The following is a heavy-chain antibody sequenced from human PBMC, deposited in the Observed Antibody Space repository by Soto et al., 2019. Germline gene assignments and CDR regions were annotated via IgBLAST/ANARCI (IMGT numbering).Heavy chain of an antibody. V-gene: IGHV3-48*03. CDR2: ISSSGYTI. CDR1: GFTFSTYE. Sequence: GGSLRLSCAASGFTFSTYEMNWVRQAPGKGLEWVSYISSSGYTIYYAESVTGRSTTSRDNPKNSPYLQMNSVRAEHTAVYYCASRSGGGAVFDIWAQGTMVTV. J-gene: IGHJ3*02. D-gene: IGHD3-10*01. CDR3: ASRSGGGAVFDI.